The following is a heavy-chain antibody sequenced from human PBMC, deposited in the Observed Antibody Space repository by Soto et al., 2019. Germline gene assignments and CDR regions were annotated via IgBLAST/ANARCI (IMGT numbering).Heavy chain of an antibody. Sequence: ASVKVSCKASGYSLTAYYIHWVRQAPGQGREWMGIIDPSGGNTIYAQKFQGRVTMTSDTTTSTVYMELSSLRFDDTAIYYCARKYYFDFWGQGTLVTVSS. CDR3: ARKYYFDF. CDR1: GYSLTAYY. J-gene: IGHJ4*02. CDR2: IDPSGGNT. V-gene: IGHV1-46*01.